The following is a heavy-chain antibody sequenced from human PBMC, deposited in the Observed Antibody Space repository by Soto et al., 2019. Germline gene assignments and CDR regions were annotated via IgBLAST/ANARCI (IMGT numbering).Heavy chain of an antibody. D-gene: IGHD3-22*01. CDR2: IFPSDSDT. J-gene: IGHJ5*02. V-gene: IGHV5-51*01. Sequence: GESLKISCRTSGYRFSSYWIAWVRQMPGKGLEWMGIIFPSDSDTRYSPSFQGQVTISADRSTSTVFLQWASLKASDTAVYFCARKDKSGYFNWFDPWGQGTLVTASS. CDR1: GYRFSSYW. CDR3: ARKDKSGYFNWFDP.